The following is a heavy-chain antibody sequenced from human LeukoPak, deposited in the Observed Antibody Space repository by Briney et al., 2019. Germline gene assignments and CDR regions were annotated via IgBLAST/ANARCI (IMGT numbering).Heavy chain of an antibody. CDR2: ISGSGDNT. Sequence: PGGCLRLSCAASGFTFNSYGMTWVRQAPGKGLEWVSGISGSGDNTWYADSVKGRFTISRDNSKKTLNLQMHSLRAEDTAVYYCAKASVWTMVRVVSYFDEWGQGIQVTVSS. D-gene: IGHD3-10*01. CDR3: AKASVWTMVRVVSYFDE. V-gene: IGHV3-23*01. J-gene: IGHJ4*02. CDR1: GFTFNSYG.